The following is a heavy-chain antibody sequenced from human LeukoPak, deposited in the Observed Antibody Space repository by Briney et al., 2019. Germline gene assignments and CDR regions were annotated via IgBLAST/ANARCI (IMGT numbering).Heavy chain of an antibody. D-gene: IGHD1-26*01. J-gene: IGHJ4*02. Sequence: SGPTLVKPTQTLTLPCTFSGFSLSTSGVGVGVGSIRQPPGKALEWLALIYWNDDERYSPSLKSRLTITKDTSKNQVVLTMTNMDPVDTATYYCARRIRSGTYFDYWGQGTLVTVSS. CDR3: ARRIRSGTYFDY. V-gene: IGHV2-5*01. CDR1: GFSLSTSGVGVG. CDR2: IYWNDDE.